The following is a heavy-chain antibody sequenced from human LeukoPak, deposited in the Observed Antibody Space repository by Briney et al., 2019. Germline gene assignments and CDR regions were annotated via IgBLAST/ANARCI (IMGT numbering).Heavy chain of an antibody. V-gene: IGHV1-69*06. CDR2: IIPIFGTA. D-gene: IGHD4-17*01. J-gene: IGHJ4*02. CDR1: GGTFSSYA. Sequence: ASVKVSCKASGGTFSSYAISWVRQAPGHGLEWMGGIIPIFGTANYAQKFQGRVTITADKSTSTAYMELSSLRSEDTAVYYCARVGDYGDYASIDYWGQGTLVTVSS. CDR3: ARVGDYGDYASIDY.